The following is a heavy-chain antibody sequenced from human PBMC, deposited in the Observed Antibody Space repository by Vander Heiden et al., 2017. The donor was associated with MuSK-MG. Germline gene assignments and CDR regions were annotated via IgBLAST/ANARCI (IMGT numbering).Heavy chain of an antibody. V-gene: IGHV1-2*02. CDR2: INPNSGAI. Sequence: QVQLVQSGAEVKKPGASVKVSCRASGYTFIGYHLHWVRQAPGRGPEWMGSINPNSGAITYAQKFQGRVTLTRETSISTAFMEMTSLTSNDTAVYYCARDEVNDYGWRWFDPWGQGTLVTVSS. CDR3: ARDEVNDYGWRWFDP. J-gene: IGHJ5*02. D-gene: IGHD4-17*01. CDR1: GYTFIGYH.